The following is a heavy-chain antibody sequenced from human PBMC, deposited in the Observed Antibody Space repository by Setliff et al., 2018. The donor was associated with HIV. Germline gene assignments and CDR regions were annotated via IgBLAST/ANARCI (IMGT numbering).Heavy chain of an antibody. CDR2: IYPGDLRT. CDR3: ATRPLLDTGPSY. J-gene: IGHJ4*02. CDR1: EYTFNTHW. Sequence: GESLKISCKTSEYTFNTHWIGWVRRVPGKGLEWMGVIYPGDLRTRYNPSFQGQVTLSVDKSTRTAYLQWNSLRASDSAMYYCATRPLLDTGPSYWGQGTVVTV. D-gene: IGHD2-8*02. V-gene: IGHV5-51*01.